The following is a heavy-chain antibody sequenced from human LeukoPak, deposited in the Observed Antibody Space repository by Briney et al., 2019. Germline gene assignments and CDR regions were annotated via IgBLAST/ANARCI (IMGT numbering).Heavy chain of an antibody. CDR1: GFTFSSYS. J-gene: IGHJ4*02. V-gene: IGHV3-21*01. CDR3: AKDPTHYRVWDYYETIGLSY. D-gene: IGHD3-22*01. Sequence: GGSLRLSCAASGFTFSSYSMNWVRQAPGKGLEWVSSISSSSSYIYYADSVKGRFTISRDNAKNSLYLQMNSLRAEDTAVYYCAKDPTHYRVWDYYETIGLSYWGQGTLVTVSS. CDR2: ISSSSSYI.